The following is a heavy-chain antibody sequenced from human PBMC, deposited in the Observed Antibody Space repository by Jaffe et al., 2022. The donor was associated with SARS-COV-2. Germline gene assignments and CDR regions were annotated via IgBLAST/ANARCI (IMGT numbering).Heavy chain of an antibody. Sequence: EVQLVESGGGLVQPGGSLRLSCAASGFTFSNFWMTWVRQAPGKGPEWVADINQDASVTRYVDSVKGRFTISRDNAKDSLYLQMNSLRADDTALYYCAKDNWNQRGIDGFDIWGKGTMVTVSS. CDR1: GFTFSNFW. J-gene: IGHJ3*02. V-gene: IGHV3-7*03. D-gene: IGHD1-20*01. CDR3: AKDNWNQRGIDGFDI. CDR2: INQDASVT.